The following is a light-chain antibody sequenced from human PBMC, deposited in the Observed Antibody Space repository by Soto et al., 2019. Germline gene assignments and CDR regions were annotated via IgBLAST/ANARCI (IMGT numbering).Light chain of an antibody. J-gene: IGKJ1*01. Sequence: DSQMTQSPSSLSASVGDRVTITCRASQSISSYLNWYQQKPGKAPKLLIYAASSLQSGVPSRFSGSGSGTDFTLTISSLQPEECATYYCQQSYSTPRTFGQGT. CDR3: QQSYSTPRT. V-gene: IGKV1-39*01. CDR2: AAS. CDR1: QSISSY.